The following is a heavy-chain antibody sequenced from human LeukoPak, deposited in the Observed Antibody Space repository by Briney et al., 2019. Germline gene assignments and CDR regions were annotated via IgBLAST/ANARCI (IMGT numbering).Heavy chain of an antibody. CDR2: IKQDGSEK. V-gene: IGHV3-7*03. J-gene: IGHJ4*02. CDR3: AREYSGYDS. D-gene: IGHD5-12*01. Sequence: PGGSLRLSCAASGFTFSNYEMNWVRQAPGKGLEWVAKIKQDGSEKYYVDSVKGRFTISRDNAKNSLYLQMNSLRAEDTAVYYCAREYSGYDSWGQGTLVTVSS. CDR1: GFTFSNYE.